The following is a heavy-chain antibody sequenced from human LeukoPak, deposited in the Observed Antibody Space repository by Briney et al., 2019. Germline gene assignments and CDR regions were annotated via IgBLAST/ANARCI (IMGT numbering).Heavy chain of an antibody. CDR1: GFTFSSYS. CDR3: ARVTGYYYGSGSFDN. J-gene: IGHJ4*02. V-gene: IGHV3-21*01. D-gene: IGHD3-10*01. Sequence: GGSLRLSCAASGFTFSSYSMNWVRQAPGKGLEWVSSISSSSYIYYADSVKGRFTISRDNAKNSLYLQMNSLRAEDTAVYYCARVTGYYYGSGSFDNWGQGTLVTVSS. CDR2: ISSSSYI.